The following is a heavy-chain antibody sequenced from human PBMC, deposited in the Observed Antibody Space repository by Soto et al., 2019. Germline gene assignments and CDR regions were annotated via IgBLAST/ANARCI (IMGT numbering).Heavy chain of an antibody. D-gene: IGHD5-12*01. CDR2: IIPIFGTA. V-gene: IGHV1-69*01. J-gene: IGHJ5*02. Sequence: EVSLKASGGPLNSYSISWVRQAPGQGLEWMGGIIPIFGTANYAQKFRGRVTITADESTSTAYMELSSLRSEDTAVYYCARADIVATIAWFDPWGQGTLVTVSS. CDR3: ARADIVATIAWFDP. CDR1: GGPLNSYS.